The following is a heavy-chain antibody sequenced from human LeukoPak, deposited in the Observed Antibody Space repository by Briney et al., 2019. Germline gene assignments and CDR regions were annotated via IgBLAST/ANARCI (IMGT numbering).Heavy chain of an antibody. CDR1: GGSISSYY. Sequence: SETLSLTCTVSGGSISSYYWSWIRQPPGKGLEWIGYIYYSGSTNYNPSLKSRVTISVDTSKNQFSLKLSSVTAADTAVYYCVRGPWGYSSSWLDYWGQGTLVTVSS. CDR2: IYYSGST. D-gene: IGHD6-13*01. CDR3: VRGPWGYSSSWLDY. J-gene: IGHJ4*02. V-gene: IGHV4-59*01.